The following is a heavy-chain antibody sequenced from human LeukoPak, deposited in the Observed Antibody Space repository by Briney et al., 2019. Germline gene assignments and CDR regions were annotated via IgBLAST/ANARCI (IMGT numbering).Heavy chain of an antibody. Sequence: GGSLRLSCAASGFTFDDYAMHWVRQAPGKGLEWVSGISWNSGSIGYADSVKGRFTISRDNAKNSLYLQMNSLRAEDTAVYYCARGKAVAGPYYYYGMDVWGQGTTVTVSS. CDR2: ISWNSGSI. V-gene: IGHV3-9*01. D-gene: IGHD6-19*01. CDR3: ARGKAVAGPYYYYGMDV. J-gene: IGHJ6*02. CDR1: GFTFDDYA.